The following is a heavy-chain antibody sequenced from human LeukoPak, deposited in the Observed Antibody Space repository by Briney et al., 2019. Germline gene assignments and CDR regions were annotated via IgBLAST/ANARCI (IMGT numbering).Heavy chain of an antibody. J-gene: IGHJ4*02. D-gene: IGHD2-21*01. Sequence: GGSLRLSCAASGFIFNSYAMNWIRQAPGKGLEWVSYISRTNSIYYSDSVRGRFTISRDNAKNSLYLQMNSLRDEDTAGYCCERDHDCGFDYWCQGILVAVSS. CDR2: ISRTNSI. CDR3: ERDHDCGFDY. V-gene: IGHV3-48*02. CDR1: GFIFNSYA.